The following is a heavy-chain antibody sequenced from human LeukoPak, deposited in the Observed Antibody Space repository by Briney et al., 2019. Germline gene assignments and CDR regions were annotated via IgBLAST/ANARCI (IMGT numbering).Heavy chain of an antibody. CDR2: IYYSGST. Sequence: SETLSLTCTVSGGSISSYYWSWIRQSPGKGLEWIGYIYYSGSTNYNPSLKSRVTISVDTSKNQFSLKLSSVTAADTAVYYCAREGYYDSSGLYYFDYWGQGTLVTVSS. D-gene: IGHD3-22*01. CDR3: AREGYYDSSGLYYFDY. J-gene: IGHJ4*02. CDR1: GGSISSYY. V-gene: IGHV4-59*01.